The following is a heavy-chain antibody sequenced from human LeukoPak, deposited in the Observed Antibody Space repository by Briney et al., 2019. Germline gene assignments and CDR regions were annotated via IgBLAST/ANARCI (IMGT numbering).Heavy chain of an antibody. Sequence: SETLSLTCTVSGGSISSYYWSWIRQPAGKGLEWIGRIYTSGGTNYNPSLKSRVTMSVDTSKNQFSLKLTSVTAADTAVYYCARLVVITTFDWFDPWGQGTLVTVSS. J-gene: IGHJ5*02. D-gene: IGHD3-22*01. CDR1: GGSISSYY. CDR2: IYTSGGT. V-gene: IGHV4-4*07. CDR3: ARLVVITTFDWFDP.